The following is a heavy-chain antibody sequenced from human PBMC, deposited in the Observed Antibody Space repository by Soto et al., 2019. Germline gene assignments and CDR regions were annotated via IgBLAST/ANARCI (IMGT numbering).Heavy chain of an antibody. CDR3: ASSYYYDSSGYYDY. CDR1: GGSFSCYY. J-gene: IGHJ4*02. D-gene: IGHD3-22*01. Sequence: PSETLSLTCAVYGGSFSCYYWIWIRQPPGKGLEWIGEINHSGSTNYNPSLKSRVTISVDTSKNQFSLKLSSVTAADTAVYYCASSYYYDSSGYYDYWGQGTLVTVSS. CDR2: INHSGST. V-gene: IGHV4-34*01.